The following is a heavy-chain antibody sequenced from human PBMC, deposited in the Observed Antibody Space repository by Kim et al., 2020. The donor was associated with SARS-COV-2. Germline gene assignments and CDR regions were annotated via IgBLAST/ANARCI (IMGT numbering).Heavy chain of an antibody. CDR1: GNSLNSEAYY. Sequence: SETLSLTCTVSGNSLNSEAYYWGWLRQPPGKGLEWIGSLFGGSPYYNPSLRSRLTISEDSLRNQLSLGLSSVIAADTAVYFCARHGKTDWYSPYFDPWGRGTLVTVSS. CDR2: LFGGSP. CDR3: ARHGKTDWYSPYFDP. D-gene: IGHD2-21*02. V-gene: IGHV4-39*01. J-gene: IGHJ5*02.